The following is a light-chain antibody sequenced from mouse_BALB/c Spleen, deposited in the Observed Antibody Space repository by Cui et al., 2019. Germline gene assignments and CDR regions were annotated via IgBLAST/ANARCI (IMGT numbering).Light chain of an antibody. V-gene: IGKV4-55*01. CDR3: QQWSSYPPGT. CDR1: SSVSY. J-gene: IGKJ4*01. Sequence: QIVLTQSPAIMSASPGEKVTMTCSASSSVSYMYWYQQKPGSSPRLLMYDTSNLASGVPVRFSGSGSGTSYSLTISRMEAEDAATYYCQQWSSYPPGTFGSGTKLEIK. CDR2: DTS.